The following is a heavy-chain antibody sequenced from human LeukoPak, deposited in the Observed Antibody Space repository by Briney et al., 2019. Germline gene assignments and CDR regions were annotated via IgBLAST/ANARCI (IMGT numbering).Heavy chain of an antibody. V-gene: IGHV4-59*11. CDR1: GGSISSHY. CDR2: IYYSGST. Sequence: PSETLSLTCTVPGGSISSHYWSWIRQPPGKGLEWIGYIYYSGSTNYNPSLKSRVTISVDTSKNQFSLKLSSVTAADTAVYYCARLPDLAYCGGDCYSGPPEDWGQGTLVTVSS. J-gene: IGHJ4*02. D-gene: IGHD2-21*02. CDR3: ARLPDLAYCGGDCYSGPPED.